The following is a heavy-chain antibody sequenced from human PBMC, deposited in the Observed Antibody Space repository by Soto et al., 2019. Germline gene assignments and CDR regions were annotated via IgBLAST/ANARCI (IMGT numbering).Heavy chain of an antibody. CDR1: GGSLSSYY. D-gene: IGHD4-4*01. Sequence: ASETLSLTCTVSGGSLSSYYWSWVRQPPGKGLEWIGYIYYSGSTNYNPSLKSRVTISVDTSKNQFSLKLSSVTAADTAVYYCARLSDYSNYDEYYFDYWGQGTLVTVSS. J-gene: IGHJ4*02. V-gene: IGHV4-59*12. CDR3: ARLSDYSNYDEYYFDY. CDR2: IYYSGST.